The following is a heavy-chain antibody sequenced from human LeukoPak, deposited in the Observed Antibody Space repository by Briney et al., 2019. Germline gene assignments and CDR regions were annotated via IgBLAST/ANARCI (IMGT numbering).Heavy chain of an antibody. J-gene: IGHJ4*02. Sequence: PSETLSLTCTVSGGSISSSSYYWGWIRQPPGKGLEWIGSIYYSGSTYYNPSLKSRVTISVDTSKNQFSLKLSSVTAADTAVYYCASPRGAAAYLDYWGQGTLVTVSS. D-gene: IGHD6-13*01. CDR2: IYYSGST. CDR3: ASPRGAAAYLDY. CDR1: GGSISSSSYY. V-gene: IGHV4-39*01.